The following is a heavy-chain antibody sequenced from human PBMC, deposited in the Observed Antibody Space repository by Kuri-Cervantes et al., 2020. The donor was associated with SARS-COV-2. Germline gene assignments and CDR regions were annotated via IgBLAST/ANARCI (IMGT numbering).Heavy chain of an antibody. V-gene: IGHV2-5*01. J-gene: IGHJ3*02. Sequence: SGPTLVKPTQTLTLTCTFSGFSLPTSGVGVGWFRQPPGKALECLALIYWNDDKRYSPSLKTRLTITKDTSKNQVVLIMTNMDPVETATYYCAHTYYDFWSGYYTAGFDIWGQGTTVTVSS. CDR2: IYWNDDK. D-gene: IGHD3-3*01. CDR3: AHTYYDFWSGYYTAGFDI. CDR1: GFSLPTSGVG.